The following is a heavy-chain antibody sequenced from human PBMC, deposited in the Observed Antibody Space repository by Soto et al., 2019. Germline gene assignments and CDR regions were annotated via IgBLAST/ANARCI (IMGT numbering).Heavy chain of an antibody. D-gene: IGHD4-4*01. CDR1: GFTFSTCP. V-gene: IGHV3-23*01. Sequence: EAQLSESGGGLVQPGGSLRLSCAASGFTFSTCPMSWVRQAPGKGLEWVSGISGSGISTYYADSVKGRFTISRDNSKNTVILQMNSLRAEDTAVYYCAKPPVITASYYYYDMDVWGQGTTVTVSS. CDR3: AKPPVITASYYYYDMDV. J-gene: IGHJ6*02. CDR2: ISGSGIST.